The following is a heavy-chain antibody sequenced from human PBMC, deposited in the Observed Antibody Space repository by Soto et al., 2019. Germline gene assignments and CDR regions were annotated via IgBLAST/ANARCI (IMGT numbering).Heavy chain of an antibody. D-gene: IGHD2-2*01. Sequence: PGESLKISCKGSGYRFINYWIAWVRQMPGKGLEWMGIIYPGDSDISYSPSFQGQVTISADKSISTAYLQWSSLKASDTAIYYCARPEGYCSSTSCSYFDYWGKGTPVTVSS. J-gene: IGHJ4*02. CDR2: IYPGDSDI. CDR1: GYRFINYW. CDR3: ARPEGYCSSTSCSYFDY. V-gene: IGHV5-51*01.